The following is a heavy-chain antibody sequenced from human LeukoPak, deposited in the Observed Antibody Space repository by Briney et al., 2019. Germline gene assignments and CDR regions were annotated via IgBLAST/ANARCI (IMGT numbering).Heavy chain of an antibody. D-gene: IGHD3-9*01. V-gene: IGHV1-24*01. CDR1: GYTLTELS. CDR2: FDPEDGET. Sequence: ASVKVSCKVSGYTLTELSMHWLRQAPGKGLEWMGGFDPEDGETIYAQKFQGRVTMTEDTSTDTAYMELSSLRSEDTAVYYCATWGYDILTGINWFDPWGQGTLVTVSS. CDR3: ATWGYDILTGINWFDP. J-gene: IGHJ5*02.